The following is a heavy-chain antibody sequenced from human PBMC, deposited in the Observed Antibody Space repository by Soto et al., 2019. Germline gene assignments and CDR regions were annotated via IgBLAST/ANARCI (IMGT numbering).Heavy chain of an antibody. J-gene: IGHJ6*02. CDR1: GGSISSGGYY. D-gene: IGHD3-3*01. Sequence: QVQLQESGPGLVKPSQTLSLTCTVSGGSISSGGYYWSWIRQHPGKGLEWIGYIYYSGSTYYNPSLKSGVTRPVDTSTNQFSLMLCSVTAADTAVYYCAGAVSSKGTIRKPADVWGQGTTVTVSS. CDR2: IYYSGST. CDR3: AGAVSSKGTIRKPADV. V-gene: IGHV4-31*03.